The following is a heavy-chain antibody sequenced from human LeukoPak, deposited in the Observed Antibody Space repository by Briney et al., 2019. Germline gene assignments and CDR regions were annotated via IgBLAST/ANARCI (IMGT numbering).Heavy chain of an antibody. Sequence: GASVKVSCKASGYTFNSHYMHWVRQAPGQGLEWMGIINPSDGSTTSAQKFQGRVTVTRDTSTSTVYMELSSLRSEDTAVYYCARDSNSSSFDYWGQGILVTVSS. J-gene: IGHJ4*02. V-gene: IGHV1-46*02. CDR2: INPSDGST. CDR1: GYTFNSHY. D-gene: IGHD6-6*01. CDR3: ARDSNSSSFDY.